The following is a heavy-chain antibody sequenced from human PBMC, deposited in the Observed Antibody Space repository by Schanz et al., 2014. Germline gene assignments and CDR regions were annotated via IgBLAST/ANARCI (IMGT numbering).Heavy chain of an antibody. CDR1: EFSFSSFG. CDR2: ISSSSSTI. D-gene: IGHD4-17*01. J-gene: IGHJ4*02. Sequence: EVQLVESGGGLVQPRGSLRLSCAASEFSFSSFGMNWVRQAPGKGLEWVSYISSSSSTIYYADSVKGRFTISRDNAKNSLYLQVNSLRAEDTAVYYCVRDLGGDQTDYWGQGTLVTVSS. CDR3: VRDLGGDQTDY. V-gene: IGHV3-48*01.